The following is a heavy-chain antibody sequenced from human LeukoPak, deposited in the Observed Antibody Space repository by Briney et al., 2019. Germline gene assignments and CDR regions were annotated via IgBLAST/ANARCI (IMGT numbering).Heavy chain of an antibody. Sequence: SGPTLVKPTQTLTLTCTFSGFSLSTRGVGVGWIRQPPGKALEWLALIYWDDDKRYSPSLKSRLTFTKDTSKNQVVLTMTNMDPVDTATYYCAHRSSSWFCDYWGQGTLVTVSS. D-gene: IGHD6-13*01. V-gene: IGHV2-5*02. CDR3: AHRSSSWFCDY. J-gene: IGHJ4*02. CDR2: IYWDDDK. CDR1: GFSLSTRGVG.